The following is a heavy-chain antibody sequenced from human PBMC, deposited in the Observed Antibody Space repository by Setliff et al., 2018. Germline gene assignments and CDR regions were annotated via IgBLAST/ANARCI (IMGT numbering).Heavy chain of an antibody. CDR1: GYSFSTYA. V-gene: IGHV7-4-1*02. Sequence: ASVKVSCKASGYSFSTYAMSWIRQAPGQGLEWMGWINTNTGNPSYAQGFTGRFVFALDPSVSTAYLQINSLEAEDSAVYYCGRASRFGTIVYRGDYYMDVWGKGTTVTVSS. J-gene: IGHJ6*03. CDR2: INTNTGNP. CDR3: GRASRFGTIVYRGDYYMDV. D-gene: IGHD3-10*01.